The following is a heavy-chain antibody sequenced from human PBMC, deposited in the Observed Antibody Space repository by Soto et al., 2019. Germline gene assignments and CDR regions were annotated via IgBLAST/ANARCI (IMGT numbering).Heavy chain of an antibody. CDR2: IWYDGSNK. D-gene: IGHD6-6*01. Sequence: GGSLRLSCAASGFTFSSYGMHWVRQAPGKGLEWVAVIWYDGSNKYYADSVKGRFTISRDNSKNTLYLQMNSLRAEDTAVYYCARRARRDYYYYGMDVWGQGTTVTVSS. J-gene: IGHJ6*02. CDR3: ARRARRDYYYYGMDV. CDR1: GFTFSSYG. V-gene: IGHV3-33*01.